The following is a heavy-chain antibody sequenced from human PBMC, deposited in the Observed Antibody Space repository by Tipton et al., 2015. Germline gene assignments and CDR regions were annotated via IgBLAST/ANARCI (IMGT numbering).Heavy chain of an antibody. CDR1: GGSVTSGSYY. Sequence: TLSLTCTVSGGSVTSGSYYWSWIRQPPGKGLEWIGYISYTDGAHYNPALKSRVTISVDTSKNQFSLRLGSVTAADTAVYYCACQDYDSLTRDYQTVDYWGQGTLVTVSS. CDR3: ACQDYDSLTRDYQTVDY. V-gene: IGHV4-61*01. CDR2: ISYTDGA. J-gene: IGHJ4*02. D-gene: IGHD3-9*01.